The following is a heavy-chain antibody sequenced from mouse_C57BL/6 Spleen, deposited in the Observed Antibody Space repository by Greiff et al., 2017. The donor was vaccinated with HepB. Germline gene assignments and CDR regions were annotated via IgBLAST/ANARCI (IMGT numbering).Heavy chain of an antibody. D-gene: IGHD2-10*01. Sequence: VQLQQSGAELVKPGASVKLSCKASGYTFTSYWMQWVKQRPGQGLEWIGEIDPSDSYTNYNQKFKGKATLTVDTSSSTAYMQLSSLTSEDSAVYYCARTYYGNYVDYWGQGTTLTVSS. J-gene: IGHJ2*01. V-gene: IGHV1-50*01. CDR3: ARTYYGNYVDY. CDR2: IDPSDSYT. CDR1: GYTFTSYW.